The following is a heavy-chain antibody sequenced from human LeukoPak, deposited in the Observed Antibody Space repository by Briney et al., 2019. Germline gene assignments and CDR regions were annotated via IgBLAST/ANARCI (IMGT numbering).Heavy chain of an antibody. Sequence: SETLSLTCAVYGGSFSGYYWSWIRQPPGKGLEWIGEINHSGSTNYNPSLKSRVTISVDRSKNQFSLKLSSVTAADTAVYYCARAGYYGSGSSPDAFDIWGQGTMVTVSS. CDR1: GGSFSGYY. V-gene: IGHV4-34*01. CDR2: INHSGST. D-gene: IGHD3-10*01. CDR3: ARAGYYGSGSSPDAFDI. J-gene: IGHJ3*02.